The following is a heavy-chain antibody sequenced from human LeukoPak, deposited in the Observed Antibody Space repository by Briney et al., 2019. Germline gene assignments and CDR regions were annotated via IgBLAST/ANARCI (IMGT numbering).Heavy chain of an antibody. V-gene: IGHV4-59*12. CDR1: GGSISSYY. D-gene: IGHD3-10*01. J-gene: IGHJ5*01. CDR3: ARGGASGSQLRRLDS. CDR2: FYYSGST. Sequence: SETLSLTCTVSGGSISSYYWNWIRRPPGKGLEWIGYFYYSGSTNYNPSLKSRVTISVDTSKNQFSLKLSSVTAADTAAYYCARGGASGSQLRRLDSWGQGTLVTVSP.